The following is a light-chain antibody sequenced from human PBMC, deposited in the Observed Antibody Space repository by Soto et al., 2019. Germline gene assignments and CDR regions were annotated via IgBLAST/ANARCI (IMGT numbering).Light chain of an antibody. J-gene: IGLJ1*01. V-gene: IGLV1-40*01. CDR3: QSYDTSLSGFYI. Sequence: QSVLTQPPSVSGAPGQRVSISCTGSSSNIGAGYNVHWYQQLPGTAPELLIYDDNNRPSGVPDRFSGSKSGTSASLAITGLQAEDEADYYCQSYDTSLSGFYIFGTGTKVTVL. CDR1: SSNIGAGYN. CDR2: DDN.